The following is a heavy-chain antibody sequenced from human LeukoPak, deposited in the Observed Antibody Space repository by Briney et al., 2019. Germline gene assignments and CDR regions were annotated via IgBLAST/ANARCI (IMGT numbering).Heavy chain of an antibody. Sequence: GGSLRLSCAASGFTFSSYAMSWVRQAPGKGLEWVSAISNNGGYTYYADSVQGRFTISRDNSKSTLCLQMNSLRAEDTAVYYCAKQLGYCSDGSCFFPYWGQGILVTVSS. CDR2: ISNNGGYT. D-gene: IGHD2-15*01. CDR1: GFTFSSYA. J-gene: IGHJ4*02. V-gene: IGHV3-23*01. CDR3: AKQLGYCSDGSCFFPY.